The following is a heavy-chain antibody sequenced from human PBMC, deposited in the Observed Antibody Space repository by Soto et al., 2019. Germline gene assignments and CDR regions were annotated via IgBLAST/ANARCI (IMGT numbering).Heavy chain of an antibody. D-gene: IGHD6-19*01. CDR1: GYTFTSYY. Sequence: ASEKVSCKASGYTFTSYYMHWVRQAPGQGLEWMGIINPSGGSTSYAQKFQGRVTMTRDTSTSTVYMELSSLRSEDTAVYYCARDVPPGSSGWYFGMDVWGQGTTVTVYS. V-gene: IGHV1-46*01. CDR3: ARDVPPGSSGWYFGMDV. J-gene: IGHJ6*02. CDR2: INPSGGST.